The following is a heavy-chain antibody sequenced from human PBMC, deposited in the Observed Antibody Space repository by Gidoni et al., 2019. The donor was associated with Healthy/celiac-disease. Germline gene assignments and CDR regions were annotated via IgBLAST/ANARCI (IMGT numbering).Heavy chain of an antibody. D-gene: IGHD3-3*01. CDR2: IYYSGST. CDR1: GGSISSGDYY. CDR3: ARVYSPFFGVVIGETNDAFDI. Sequence: QVQLQESGPGLVKPSQTLSLTCTVSGGSISSGDYYWSWIRQPPGKGLEWIGYIYYSGSTYYNPSLKSRVTISVDTSKNQFSLKLSSVTAADTAVYYCARVYSPFFGVVIGETNDAFDIWGQGTMVTVSS. J-gene: IGHJ3*02. V-gene: IGHV4-30-4*01.